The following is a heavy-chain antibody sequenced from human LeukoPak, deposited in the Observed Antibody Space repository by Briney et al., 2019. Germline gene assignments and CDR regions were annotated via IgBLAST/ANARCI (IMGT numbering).Heavy chain of an antibody. CDR1: GGSIRSSTSY. CDR2: IYYTGST. J-gene: IGHJ6*03. V-gene: IGHV4-39*01. D-gene: IGHD4-23*01. Sequence: SETLSLTCTVSGGSIRSSTSYWGWIRQPPGKGLEWIGSIYYTGSTYYNPSLKSRVTISVDTSKNQFSLKLSSVTAADTAVYYCARLHYGGNYGYYYYYMDVWGKGTTVTISS. CDR3: ARLHYGGNYGYYYYYMDV.